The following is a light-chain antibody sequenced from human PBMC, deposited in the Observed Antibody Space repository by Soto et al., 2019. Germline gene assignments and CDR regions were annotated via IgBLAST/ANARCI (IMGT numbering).Light chain of an antibody. J-gene: IGKJ1*01. CDR1: ESISNN. V-gene: IGKV1-39*01. CDR3: QQTYSTPRGA. Sequence: DIPMTQSPSSLSASVGDRVTITCRASESISNNLNWYQQKPGKAPKLLIYAASTFQSGVPSRFSVGGSGTDFTLTIGSLQPEDFTTYYCQQTYSTPRGAFGQGTKVEIK. CDR2: AAS.